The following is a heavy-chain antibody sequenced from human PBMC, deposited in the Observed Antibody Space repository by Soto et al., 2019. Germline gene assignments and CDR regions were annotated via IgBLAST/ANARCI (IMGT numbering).Heavy chain of an antibody. CDR2: ICYSGHT. J-gene: IGHJ6*02. CDR1: GGSITSITNHY. D-gene: IGHD1-7*01. Sequence: QVRLQESGPGLVKPSETLSLTCTVSGGSITSITNHYCSWIRQPPGKGLEWIGYICYSGHTSYNPSLKRPVILSVDTSKNQVSLNLASVTAADTAVYYCATQGFGTLHGLVDVWGQGTTVTVSS. V-gene: IGHV4-59*08. CDR3: ATQGFGTLHGLVDV.